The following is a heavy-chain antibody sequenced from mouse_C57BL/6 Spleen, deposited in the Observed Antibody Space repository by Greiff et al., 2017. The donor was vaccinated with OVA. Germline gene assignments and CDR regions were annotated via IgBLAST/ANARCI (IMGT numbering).Heavy chain of an antibody. D-gene: IGHD3-2*02. Sequence: EVQLQQSGPELVKPGASVKISCKASGYTFTDYYMHWVKQSHGKSLEWIGDINPNNGGTSYNQKFKGKATLTVDKSSSTAYMELRSLTSEDSAVYYCARDRTGSCYGAMDYWGQGTSVTVSS. J-gene: IGHJ4*01. CDR3: ARDRTGSCYGAMDY. V-gene: IGHV1-26*01. CDR1: GYTFTDYY. CDR2: INPNNGGT.